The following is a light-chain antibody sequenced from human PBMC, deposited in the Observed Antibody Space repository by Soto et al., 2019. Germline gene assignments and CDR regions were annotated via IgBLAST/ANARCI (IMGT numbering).Light chain of an antibody. CDR2: EGS. J-gene: IGLJ1*01. Sequence: QSVLAQPASVSGSPGQSITISCTGTSSDVGSYNLVSWYQHHPGKAPKLMIYEGSKRPSGVSNRFSGSKSGNTASLTISGLQAEDEAVYYCCSYAGRSTYVFGTGTRSPS. V-gene: IGLV2-23*01. CDR3: CSYAGRSTYV. CDR1: SSDVGSYNL.